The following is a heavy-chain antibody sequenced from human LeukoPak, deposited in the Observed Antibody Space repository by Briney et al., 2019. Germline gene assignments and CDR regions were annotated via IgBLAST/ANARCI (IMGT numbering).Heavy chain of an antibody. V-gene: IGHV3-23*01. D-gene: IGHD1-26*01. CDR2: ITGDGGGT. J-gene: IGHJ4*02. CDR3: AKETSSGNFVTIDC. CDR1: GFTFRSYV. Sequence: GGSLRLSCAASGFTFRSYVMSWVRQAPGKGLEWVSAITGDGGGTNHADSVKGRYTISRDNSKNTLYLQMNSLRAEDTAVYYCAKETSSGNFVTIDCWGQGTLVTVSS.